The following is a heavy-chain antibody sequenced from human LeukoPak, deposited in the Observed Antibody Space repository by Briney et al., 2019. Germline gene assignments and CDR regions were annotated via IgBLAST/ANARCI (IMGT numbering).Heavy chain of an antibody. CDR1: GGSFSGYY. D-gene: IGHD6-19*01. J-gene: IGHJ5*02. V-gene: IGHV4-34*01. CDR2: INHSGST. Sequence: SETLSLTCAVYGGSFSGYYWSWIRQPPGKGLEWIGEINHSGSTNYNPSLKSRVTISVDTSKNQFSLKLSSVTAADTAVYYCARRSSGWHRNWFDPWGQGTLVTVPS. CDR3: ARRSSGWHRNWFDP.